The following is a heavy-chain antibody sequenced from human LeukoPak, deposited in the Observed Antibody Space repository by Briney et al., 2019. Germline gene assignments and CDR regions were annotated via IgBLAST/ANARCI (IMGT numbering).Heavy chain of an antibody. CDR2: IKQGGSAK. Sequence: GGSLRLSCAASGLTFSSYWMSWVRQAPGKGLEWVANIKQGGSAKYYVDSVKGRFTISRDNAKNSLYLQMNSLRAEDTAVYYCARIVGATDAFDIWGQGTMLTVSS. CDR1: GLTFSSYW. J-gene: IGHJ3*02. CDR3: ARIVGATDAFDI. D-gene: IGHD1-26*01. V-gene: IGHV3-7*01.